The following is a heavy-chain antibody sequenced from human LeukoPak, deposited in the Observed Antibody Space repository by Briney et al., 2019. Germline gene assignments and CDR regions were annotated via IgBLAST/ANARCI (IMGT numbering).Heavy chain of an antibody. CDR2: IDPSDSCT. D-gene: IGHD2-15*01. Sequence: GESLKISCKGSGYSFTSYWISWVRQMPGKGLEWMGRIDPSDSCTNYSPSFQGHVTISADKSISTAYLQWSSLKASDTAMYYCARADLVVVAANKFDPWGQGTLVTVSS. CDR1: GYSFTSYW. V-gene: IGHV5-10-1*01. J-gene: IGHJ5*02. CDR3: ARADLVVVAANKFDP.